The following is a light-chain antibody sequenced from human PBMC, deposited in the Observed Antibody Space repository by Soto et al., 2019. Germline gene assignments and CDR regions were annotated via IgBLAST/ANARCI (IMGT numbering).Light chain of an antibody. J-gene: IGKJ2*01. V-gene: IGKV3-20*01. CDR1: QSVSSSY. Sequence: EIVLTQSPGTLSLSPGERATLSCRASQSVSSSYLAWYQQKPGQAPRLLIYGASSRATGIPDRFSGSRSGTDFTITISRLEPEDFAVYYCQQYGSSPLYTFGQGTKLEIK. CDR2: GAS. CDR3: QQYGSSPLYT.